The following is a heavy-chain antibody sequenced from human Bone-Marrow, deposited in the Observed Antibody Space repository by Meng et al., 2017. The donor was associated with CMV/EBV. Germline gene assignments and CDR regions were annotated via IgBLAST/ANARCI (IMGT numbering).Heavy chain of an antibody. Sequence: QRPLPESVPGRVNPSDTRSLTCTVSGGSIRSSSYYWGWIRQPPGKGLEWIGSIYYSGSTYYNPSLKSRVTISVDTSKNQFSLKLSSVTAADTAVYYCARDNSPRFDYWGQGTLVTVSS. CDR1: GGSIRSSSYY. J-gene: IGHJ4*02. D-gene: IGHD4-23*01. CDR2: IYYSGST. V-gene: IGHV4-39*07. CDR3: ARDNSPRFDY.